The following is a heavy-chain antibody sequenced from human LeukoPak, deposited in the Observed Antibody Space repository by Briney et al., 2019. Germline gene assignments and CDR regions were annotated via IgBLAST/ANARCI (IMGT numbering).Heavy chain of an antibody. Sequence: GGSLRLSCAASGFTFSSYSMNWVRQAPGKGLEWVSSISSSSSYIYYADSVKGRFTISRDNAKNSLYLQMNSLRAEDTAVYYCARDHRGWEYYDSSGYRNPLDYWGQGTLVTVSS. CDR2: ISSSSSYI. V-gene: IGHV3-21*01. D-gene: IGHD3-22*01. CDR3: ARDHRGWEYYDSSGYRNPLDY. J-gene: IGHJ4*02. CDR1: GFTFSSYS.